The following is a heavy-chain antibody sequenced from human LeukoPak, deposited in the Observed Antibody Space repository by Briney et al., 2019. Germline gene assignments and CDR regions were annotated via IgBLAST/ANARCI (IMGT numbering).Heavy chain of an antibody. D-gene: IGHD2-15*01. J-gene: IGHJ4*02. CDR3: ARGSSIHGYSGGSCYPHQIDY. CDR2: ISYDGSNK. CDR1: GFTLSSYA. Sequence: GRPLRLSCAASGFTLSSYAMHWVRQAPGKGLEWVAVISYDGSNKYYADSVKGRFTISRDNSKNTLYLQMNSLRAEDTAVYYCARGSSIHGYSGGSCYPHQIDYWGQGTLVTVSS. V-gene: IGHV3-30*04.